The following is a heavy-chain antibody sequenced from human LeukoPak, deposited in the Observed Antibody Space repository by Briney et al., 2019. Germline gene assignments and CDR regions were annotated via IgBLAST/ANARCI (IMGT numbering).Heavy chain of an antibody. CDR1: GGTFSSYA. CDR3: TRSTKVVSRTFDY. CDR2: IIPILGIA. V-gene: IGHV1-69*04. D-gene: IGHD4-23*01. Sequence: SVKVSCKASGGTFSSYAISWVRQAPGQGLEWMGRIIPILGIANYAQKFQGRVTISADESTSTAYMELSSLTSEDTAVYYCTRSTKVVSRTFDYWGQGTLVTVSS. J-gene: IGHJ4*02.